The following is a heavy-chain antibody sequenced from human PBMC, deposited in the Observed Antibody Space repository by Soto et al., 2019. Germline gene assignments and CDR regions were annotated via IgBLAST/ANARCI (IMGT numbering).Heavy chain of an antibody. Sequence: QVQLVESGGGVVQPGRSLRLSCAASGLTFSTYGMHWVRQAPGKGLECVAIIPYDGSYKYYVDSVKGRFTISRDNSKTTLYLQMDSLRAEDTAVYYCATLNDGGDDCWGQGTLVTVSS. CDR1: GLTFSTYG. CDR2: IPYDGSYK. V-gene: IGHV3-30*03. J-gene: IGHJ4*02. CDR3: ATLNDGGDDC. D-gene: IGHD2-21*01.